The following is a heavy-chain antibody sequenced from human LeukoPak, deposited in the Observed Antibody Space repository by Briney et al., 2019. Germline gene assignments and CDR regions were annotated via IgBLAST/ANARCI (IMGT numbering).Heavy chain of an antibody. CDR3: ARSGYCSSTSCYKGWFDP. J-gene: IGHJ5*02. V-gene: IGHV4-39*01. D-gene: IGHD2-2*02. CDR1: GGSISSSSYY. CDR2: IYYSGST. Sequence: SETLSLTCTVSGGSISSSSYYWGWIRQPPGKGLEWIGSIYYSGSTYYNPSLKSRVTISVDTSKNQFSLKLSSVTAADTAVYYCARSGYCSSTSCYKGWFDPWGQGTLVTVSS.